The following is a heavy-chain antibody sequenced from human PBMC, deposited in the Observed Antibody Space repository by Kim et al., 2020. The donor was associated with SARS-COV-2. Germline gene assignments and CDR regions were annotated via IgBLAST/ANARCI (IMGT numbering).Heavy chain of an antibody. J-gene: IGHJ4*02. V-gene: IGHV3-30*02. Sequence: SVKGRFSISRDNSKNTVYLQMSTLRPEDTALYYCAKDFRFREAYFYGVFHHWGQGTPVTISS. CDR3: AKDFRFREAYFYGVFHH. D-gene: IGHD1-26*01.